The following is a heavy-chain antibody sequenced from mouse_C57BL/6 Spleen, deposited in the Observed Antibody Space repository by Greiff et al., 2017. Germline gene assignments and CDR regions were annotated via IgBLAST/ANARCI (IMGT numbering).Heavy chain of an antibody. Sequence: EVKLMESGGGLVKPGGSLKLSCAASGFTFSDYGMHWVRQAPEKGLEWVAYISSGSSTIYYADTVKGRFTISRDNAKNTLFLQMTSLRSEDTAMYYCARTYYGTNFDYWGQGTTLTVSS. CDR2: ISSGSSTI. J-gene: IGHJ2*01. V-gene: IGHV5-17*01. CDR3: ARTYYGTNFDY. D-gene: IGHD2-10*01. CDR1: GFTFSDYG.